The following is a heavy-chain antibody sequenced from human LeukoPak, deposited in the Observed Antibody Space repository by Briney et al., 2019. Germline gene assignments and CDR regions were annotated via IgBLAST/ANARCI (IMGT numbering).Heavy chain of an antibody. CDR3: ARGDFSDYGDYVDAFDV. D-gene: IGHD4-17*01. V-gene: IGHV3-7*01. CDR1: GSTFNNYC. CDR2: IKQDGSQK. J-gene: IGHJ3*01. Sequence: GGSLRLSCAASGSTFNNYCMSWVRQAPGKGLQWVANIKQDGSQKFYVDSVKGRFTISRDNTKNSLYLQMNSLRAEDTAMYYCARGDFSDYGDYVDAFDVWGQGTMVTVSS.